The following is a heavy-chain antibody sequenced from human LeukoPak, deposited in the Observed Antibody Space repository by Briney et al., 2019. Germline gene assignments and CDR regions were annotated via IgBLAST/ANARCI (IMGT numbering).Heavy chain of an antibody. CDR3: ARDRSYGSFDY. CDR1: GFTFDDHG. D-gene: IGHD5-18*01. Sequence: GGSLRLSCAASGFTFDDHGMNWVRQAPGKGLEWVSGINWNGGSTFYADSVKGRFTISRDNAKNALYLQMNSLTAEDTALYHCARDRSYGSFDYWGQGTLVAVSS. V-gene: IGHV3-20*01. CDR2: INWNGGST. J-gene: IGHJ4*02.